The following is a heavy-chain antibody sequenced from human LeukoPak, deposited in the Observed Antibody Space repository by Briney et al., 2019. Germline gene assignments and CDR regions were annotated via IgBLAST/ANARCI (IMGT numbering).Heavy chain of an antibody. V-gene: IGHV1-2*02. CDR3: ARDTAMVRFDY. D-gene: IGHD5-18*01. J-gene: IGHJ4*02. CDR2: IYPNTGGT. CDR1: GYTFTGNY. Sequence: ASVKVSCEASGYTFTGNYIHWVRQAPGQGLEWMGWIYPNTGGTNYAQKFQGRVTMTRDTSISTAYMELSRLTSDDTAVYYCARDTAMVRFDYWGQGTLLTVSS.